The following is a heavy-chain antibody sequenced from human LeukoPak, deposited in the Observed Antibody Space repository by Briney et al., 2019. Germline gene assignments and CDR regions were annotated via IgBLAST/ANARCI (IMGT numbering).Heavy chain of an antibody. CDR3: VRGRGSYYESSDLFDY. D-gene: IGHD3-22*01. CDR2: IGTADDT. V-gene: IGHV3-13*01. CDR1: GFAFSYYD. Sequence: PGGSLRLSCAASGFAFSYYDMHGVRQAPGKGLEWVSSIGTADDTYYPGSLKGRLTISRENVKNSLYLQLNSLTAGDTAVYYCVRGRGSYYESSDLFDYWGQGTLVTVSS. J-gene: IGHJ4*02.